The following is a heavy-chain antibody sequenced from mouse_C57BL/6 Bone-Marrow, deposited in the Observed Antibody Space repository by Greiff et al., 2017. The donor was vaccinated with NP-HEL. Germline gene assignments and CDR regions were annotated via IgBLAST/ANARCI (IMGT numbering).Heavy chain of an antibody. CDR3: AREGDDYDMDY. CDR1: GYTFTSYG. Sequence: QVQLQQSGAELARPGASVKLSCKASGYTFTSYGISWVKQRTGQGLEWIGEIYPRSGNTYYNEKFKGKATLTVDKSSSTAYMELRSLTSEDSAVYFCAREGDDYDMDYWGQGTSVTVSS. CDR2: IYPRSGNT. J-gene: IGHJ4*01. V-gene: IGHV1-81*01.